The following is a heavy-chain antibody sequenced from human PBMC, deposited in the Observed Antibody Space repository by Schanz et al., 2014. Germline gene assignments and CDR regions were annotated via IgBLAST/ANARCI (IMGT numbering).Heavy chain of an antibody. V-gene: IGHV4-61*02. CDR3: ARGGSVATIAPYTWFDP. J-gene: IGHJ5*02. Sequence: QVQLQQWGAGLLKPSETLSLTCTVSGGSISSATYYWSWVRQPAGKGLEWIGRIYSRGSSTYNPSRKSRVTIPIATSNNQSSLKLTSVTAADTAVYYCARGGSVATIAPYTWFDPWGQGTLVTVSS. D-gene: IGHD5-12*01. CDR2: IYSRGSS. CDR1: GGSISSATYY.